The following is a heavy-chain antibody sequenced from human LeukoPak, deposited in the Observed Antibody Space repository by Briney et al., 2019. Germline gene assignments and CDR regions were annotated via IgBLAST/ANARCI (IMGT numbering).Heavy chain of an antibody. CDR2: INHSGST. CDR1: GGSFSGYY. Sequence: SETLSLTCAVYGGSFSGYYWSWIRQPPGKGLEWIGEINHSGSTNYNPSLKSRVTISVDTSKNQFSLRLSSVTVADTAVYYCARGGHIVVVTANYWYFDLWGRGNLVTVSS. J-gene: IGHJ2*01. V-gene: IGHV4-34*01. D-gene: IGHD2-21*02. CDR3: ARGGHIVVVTANYWYFDL.